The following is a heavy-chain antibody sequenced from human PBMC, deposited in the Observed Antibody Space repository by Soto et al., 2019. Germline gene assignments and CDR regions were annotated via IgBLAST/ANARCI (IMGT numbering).Heavy chain of an antibody. CDR1: GYTFTSYD. Sequence: ASVKVSCPASGYTFTSYDINWLLQATGQGLEWMGWMNPNSGNTGYAQKFQGRVTMTRNTSISTAYMELSSLRSEDTAVYYCARARARAFGGVIGTYEWGQGTLFT. V-gene: IGHV1-8*01. J-gene: IGHJ4*02. CDR3: ARARARAFGGVIGTYE. CDR2: MNPNSGNT. D-gene: IGHD3-16*02.